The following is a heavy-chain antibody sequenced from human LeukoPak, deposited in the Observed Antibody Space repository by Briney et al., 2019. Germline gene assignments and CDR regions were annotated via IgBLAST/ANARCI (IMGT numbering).Heavy chain of an antibody. CDR3: AKGDCGGDCYSSGAN. Sequence: GSLRLSCAASGFTFSSYSMNWVRQAPGKGLEWVSSISSSSSYIYYADSVKGRFTVSRDNSKNTLYLQMNTLRAEDTAIYYCAKGDCGGDCYSSGANWGQGTLVTVSS. V-gene: IGHV3-21*01. CDR1: GFTFSSYS. J-gene: IGHJ4*02. CDR2: ISSSSSYI. D-gene: IGHD2-21*02.